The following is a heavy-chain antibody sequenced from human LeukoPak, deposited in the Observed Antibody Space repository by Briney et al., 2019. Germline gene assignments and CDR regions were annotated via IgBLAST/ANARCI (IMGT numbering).Heavy chain of an antibody. J-gene: IGHJ4*02. V-gene: IGHV3-23*01. Sequence: PGGSLRLSCAASGFTFSSYSMNWVRQAPGKGLEWVSAISGSGGSTYYADSVKGRFTISRDNSKNTLYLQMNSLRAEDTAVYYCAKGSGYSYGYVSNYWGQGTLVTVSS. CDR3: AKGSGYSYGYVSNY. CDR2: ISGSGGST. D-gene: IGHD5-18*01. CDR1: GFTFSSYS.